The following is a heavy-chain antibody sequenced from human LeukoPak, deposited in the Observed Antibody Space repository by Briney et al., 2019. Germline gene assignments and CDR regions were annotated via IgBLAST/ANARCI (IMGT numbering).Heavy chain of an antibody. CDR1: GGSINSYY. J-gene: IGHJ3*02. Sequence: SETLSHTFTVSGGSINSYYWSWIRQPPGKGLEWIGYIYYSGSTNYNPSLRSRVTISVDTAKNQFSLKLTSVTAADTAVYYCARVWSSRKAFDIWGQRTMVTVSS. CDR3: ARVWSSRKAFDI. CDR2: IYYSGST. V-gene: IGHV4-59*01. D-gene: IGHD3-16*01.